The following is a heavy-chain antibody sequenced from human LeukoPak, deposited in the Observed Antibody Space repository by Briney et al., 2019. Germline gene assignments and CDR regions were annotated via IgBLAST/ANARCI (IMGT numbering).Heavy chain of an antibody. D-gene: IGHD2-8*01. J-gene: IGHJ4*02. V-gene: IGHV1-18*01. CDR1: GYTFTSYG. CDR3: ATPWTCTLPDCPLLH. CDR2: ISAYNGNT. Sequence: ASVKVSCKASGYTFTSYGISWVRQAPGQGLEWMGWISAYNGNTNYAQKLQGRVTMTTDTSTSTAYMELRSLRSDDTAVYYCATPWTCTLPDCPLLHWGQGALVTVSS.